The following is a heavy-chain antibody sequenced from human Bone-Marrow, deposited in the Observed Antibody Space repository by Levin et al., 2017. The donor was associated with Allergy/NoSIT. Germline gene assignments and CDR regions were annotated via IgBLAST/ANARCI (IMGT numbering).Heavy chain of an antibody. D-gene: IGHD3-10*01. Sequence: RSQTLSLTCTVSGGSISSYFLSWIRQPPGKGLEWIGYIYSSGNTNYNPSLKNRVTISIDTSKNQVSLRLDSVTAADTAVYYCARDLSGTYFTFDSWGQGTLVTVSS. J-gene: IGHJ4*02. CDR3: ARDLSGTYFTFDS. V-gene: IGHV4-59*01. CDR1: GGSISSYF. CDR2: IYSSGNT.